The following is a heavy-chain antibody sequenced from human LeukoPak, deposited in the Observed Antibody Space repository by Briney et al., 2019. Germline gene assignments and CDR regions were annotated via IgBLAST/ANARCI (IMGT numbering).Heavy chain of an antibody. Sequence: GGSLRLSCAASGFTVSSNFMSWVRQAPGKGLEWVSVIYSGGSTYYADSVKGRFTISRDNSKNTLYLQMNSLRAEDTAVYYCAREGASYSLIYWGQGTLVTVSS. CDR1: GFTVSSNF. CDR3: AREGASYSLIY. J-gene: IGHJ4*02. CDR2: IYSGGST. D-gene: IGHD2-21*01. V-gene: IGHV3-53*01.